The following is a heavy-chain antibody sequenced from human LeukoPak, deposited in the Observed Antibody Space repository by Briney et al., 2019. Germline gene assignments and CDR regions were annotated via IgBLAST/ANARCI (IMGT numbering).Heavy chain of an antibody. V-gene: IGHV3-23*01. D-gene: IGHD3-10*02. CDR2: ISGSGGST. Sequence: PGGSLRLSCAASGFTFSSYAMSWVRQAPGKGLEWVSAISGSGGSTYYADSVKGRFTISRDNSKNTLYLQMNSLRAEDTAVYYCAKDRGVRGWDTIQYFDYWGQGTLVTVSS. CDR3: AKDRGVRGWDTIQYFDY. J-gene: IGHJ4*02. CDR1: GFTFSSYA.